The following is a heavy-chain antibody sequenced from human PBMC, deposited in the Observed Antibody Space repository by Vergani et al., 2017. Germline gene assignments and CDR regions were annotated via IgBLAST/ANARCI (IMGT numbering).Heavy chain of an antibody. J-gene: IGHJ6*02. CDR1: GDSVSSNSAA. CDR3: ARDSGYDEIVPFWYYYYYGMDV. V-gene: IGHV6-1*01. Sequence: QVQLQQSGPGLVKPSQTLSLTCAISGDSVSSNSAAWNWIRQSPSRGLEWLGRTYYRSKWYNDYAVSVKSRITINPDTSKSQFSLQLNSVTPEDTAVYYFARDSGYDEIVPFWYYYYYGMDVWGQGTTVTVSS. D-gene: IGHD5-12*01. CDR2: TYYRSKWYN.